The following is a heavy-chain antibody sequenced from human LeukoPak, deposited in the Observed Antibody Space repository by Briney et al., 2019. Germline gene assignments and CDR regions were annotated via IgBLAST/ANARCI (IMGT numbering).Heavy chain of an antibody. CDR2: IIPIFGTA. Sequence: ASVKVSCTASGGTFSSYAISWVRQAPGQGLEWMGGIIPIFGTANYAQKFQGRVTITADESTSTAYMELSSLRSEDTAVYYCARGSRDWLDYYFDYWGQGTLVTVSS. J-gene: IGHJ4*02. D-gene: IGHD3-9*01. V-gene: IGHV1-69*13. CDR3: ARGSRDWLDYYFDY. CDR1: GGTFSSYA.